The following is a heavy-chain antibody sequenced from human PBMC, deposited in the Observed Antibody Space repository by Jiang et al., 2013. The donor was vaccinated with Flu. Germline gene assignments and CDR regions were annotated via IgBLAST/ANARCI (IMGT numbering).Heavy chain of an antibody. CDR1: GFTVSSNY. D-gene: IGHD1-20*01. CDR2: IYSGGST. V-gene: IGHV3-53*04. CDR3: ARGPYNWNDFVGYDY. Sequence: VQLVESGGGLVQPGGSLRLSCAASGFTVSSNYMSWVRQAPGKGLEWVSVIYSGGSTYYADSVKGRFTISRHNSKNTLYLQMNSLRAEDTAVYYCARGPYNWNDFVGYDYWGQGTLVTVSS. J-gene: IGHJ4*02.